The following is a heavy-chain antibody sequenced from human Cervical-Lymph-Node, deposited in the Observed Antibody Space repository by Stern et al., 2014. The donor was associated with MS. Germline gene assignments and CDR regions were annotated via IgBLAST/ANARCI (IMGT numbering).Heavy chain of an antibody. J-gene: IGHJ5*02. D-gene: IGHD3-3*01. CDR3: ARGATIFGVVIDWFDP. V-gene: IGHV3-74*01. Sequence: EVQLVESGGGVVQPGGSLRLSCAVSGFTFSNYWMHWVRQAPGKGLMWVSRINENGVSANYSYSVKGRFTISRDNAKNTLYLQMNSLRAEDTYVYSCARGATIFGVVIDWFDPWGQGTLVTVSS. CDR2: INENGVSA. CDR1: GFTFSNYW.